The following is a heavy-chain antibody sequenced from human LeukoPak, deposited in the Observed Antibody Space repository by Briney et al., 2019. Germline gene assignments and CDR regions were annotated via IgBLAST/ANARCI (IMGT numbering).Heavy chain of an antibody. J-gene: IGHJ5*02. V-gene: IGHV1-69*13. D-gene: IGHD2-2*01. CDR3: VRMVCSSTSCYLGVVESNWFDP. CDR1: GGTFSSYA. Sequence: SVKVSCKASGGTFSSYAISRVRQAPGQGLEWMGGIIPIFGTANYAQKFQGRVTITADESTSTAYMELSSLRSEDTAVYYCVRMVCSSTSCYLGVVESNWFDPWGQGTLVTVSS. CDR2: IIPIFGTA.